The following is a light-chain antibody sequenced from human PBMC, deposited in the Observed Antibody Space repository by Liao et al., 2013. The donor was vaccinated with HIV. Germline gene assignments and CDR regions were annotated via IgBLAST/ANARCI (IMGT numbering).Light chain of an antibody. J-gene: IGLJ1*01. Sequence: SYELTQPPSVSVSPGQTANITCSGDYLGDKYASWYQQRPGQSPVLVIYQDNKRPSGIPERFSGSTSGNTATLTISGTQAMDEADYYCQACHSSANYVFGSGTRVTVL. CDR3: QACHSSANYV. V-gene: IGLV3-1*01. CDR2: QDN. CDR1: YLGDKY.